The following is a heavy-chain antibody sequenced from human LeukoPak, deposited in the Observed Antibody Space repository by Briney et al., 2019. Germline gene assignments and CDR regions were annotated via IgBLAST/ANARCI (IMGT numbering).Heavy chain of an antibody. CDR2: IYYSENT. CDR3: MRHEEEDGYNAKPFDF. CDR1: GGSISNSNYY. D-gene: IGHD5-24*01. V-gene: IGHV4-39*01. J-gene: IGHJ4*02. Sequence: PSETLSLTCTLSGGSISNSNYYWGWVRQPPGKGLEWIGTIYYSENTYYTPSLKSLVTISVDTSKNQFSLRLSSVPAADTAVYFCMRHEEEDGYNAKPFDFWGQGTLVTVSS.